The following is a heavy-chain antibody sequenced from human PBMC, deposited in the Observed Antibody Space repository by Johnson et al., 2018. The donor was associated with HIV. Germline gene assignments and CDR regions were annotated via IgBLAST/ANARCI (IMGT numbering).Heavy chain of an antibody. CDR3: ARDRGGYSYGYDSDAFDI. Sequence: VQLVESGGGVVQPGRSLRLSCAASGFTFDDYGMSWVRQAPGKGLEWVSGINWNGGSTGYVDSVKGRFTISRDNSKNTLYLQMNSLRAEDTAVYYCARDRGGYSYGYDSDAFDIWGQGTMVTVSS. D-gene: IGHD5-18*01. CDR1: GFTFDDYG. V-gene: IGHV3-20*04. J-gene: IGHJ3*02. CDR2: INWNGGST.